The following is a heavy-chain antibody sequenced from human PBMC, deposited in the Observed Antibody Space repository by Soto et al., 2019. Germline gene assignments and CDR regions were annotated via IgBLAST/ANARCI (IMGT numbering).Heavy chain of an antibody. CDR2: ASYSGST. D-gene: IGHD3-10*01. CDR3: ARGPSTYSGSYYRARWFDP. Sequence: QVELQESGPGLVKPSETLSLTCSVSGDSVSSSSQYWSWIRQPPGKRLEWIGYASYSGSTNYNPSLKSRLTISVDTSKNLFSLKLSSVTAADTAVYYCARGPSTYSGSYYRARWFDPWGQGTLVTVSS. CDR1: GDSVSSSSQY. V-gene: IGHV4-61*01. J-gene: IGHJ5*02.